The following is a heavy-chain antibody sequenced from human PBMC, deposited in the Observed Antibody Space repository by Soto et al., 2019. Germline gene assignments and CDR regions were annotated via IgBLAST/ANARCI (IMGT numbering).Heavy chain of an antibody. J-gene: IGHJ5*02. Sequence: QVQLVESGGGVVQPGRSLRLSCAASGFTLSNYGMHWVRQAPGKGLEWVAGIWSGGSNKYYADSVKGRFTISRDNSKNTLYLQMNSVRAEDTAVYYCARALQYQNWLDPWGQGTLVTVSS. CDR2: IWSGGSNK. CDR1: GFTLSNYG. D-gene: IGHD4-4*01. V-gene: IGHV3-33*01. CDR3: ARALQYQNWLDP.